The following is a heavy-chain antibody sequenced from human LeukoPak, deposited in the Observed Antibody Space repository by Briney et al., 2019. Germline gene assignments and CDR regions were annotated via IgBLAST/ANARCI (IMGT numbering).Heavy chain of an antibody. CDR2: ISSSSSTI. CDR1: GFTFSSYS. CDR3: ARPYSGGYYAFDY. Sequence: GGSLRLSCAASGFTFSSYSMNWVRQAPGKGREWVSYISSSSSTIYYADSVKGRFTISRDNAKNSLYLQMNSLRAEDTAVYYCARPYSGGYYAFDYWGQGTLVTVSS. D-gene: IGHD1-26*01. V-gene: IGHV3-48*04. J-gene: IGHJ4*02.